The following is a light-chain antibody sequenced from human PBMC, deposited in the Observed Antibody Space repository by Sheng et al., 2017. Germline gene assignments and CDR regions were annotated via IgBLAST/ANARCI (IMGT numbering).Light chain of an antibody. J-gene: IGKJ1*01. Sequence: DIQMTQSPSTLSASVGDRVTITCRASQSVSSLLAWYQQKPGRAPKLLIFKASALESGVPSRFSGSGSGTEFALTISGLQPDDFATYYCQQYNSYPWTFGQGTKVEIK. CDR1: QSVSSL. CDR2: KAS. CDR3: QQYNSYPWT. V-gene: IGKV1-5*03.